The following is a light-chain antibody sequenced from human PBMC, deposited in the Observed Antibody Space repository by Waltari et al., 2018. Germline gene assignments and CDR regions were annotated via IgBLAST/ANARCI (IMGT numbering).Light chain of an antibody. Sequence: SCRASQCISRYLAWYQQKPGQAPRLLIYGASTRATGIPDRFSGSGSGTDFSLTISGLEPEDSAVYYCQHHFRLPATFGQGTKVEIK. CDR3: QHHFRLPAT. J-gene: IGKJ1*01. V-gene: IGKV3-20*01. CDR1: QCISRY. CDR2: GAS.